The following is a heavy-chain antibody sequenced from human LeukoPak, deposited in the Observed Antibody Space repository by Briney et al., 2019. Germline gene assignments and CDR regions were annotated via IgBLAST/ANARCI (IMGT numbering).Heavy chain of an antibody. V-gene: IGHV4-38-2*02. CDR1: GYSISSDFS. CDR2: IHHSGST. D-gene: IGHD2-21*01. J-gene: IGHJ4*02. Sequence: SETLSLTCTVSGYSISSDFSWGWIRQPPGKGLEWIGSIHHSGSTYYNPSLKSRVTISVDTSKNQFSLKLTSVTAADTAVYYCARDRYLRWFFYWGQGTLVTVSS. CDR3: ARDRYLRWFFY.